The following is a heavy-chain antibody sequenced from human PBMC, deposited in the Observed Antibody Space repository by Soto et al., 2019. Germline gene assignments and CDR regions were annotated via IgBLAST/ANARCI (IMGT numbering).Heavy chain of an antibody. CDR2: INHSGST. CDR1: GGSFSGYY. Sequence: SETLSLTCAVYGGSFSGYYWSWIRQPPGKGLEWIGEINHSGSTNYNPSLKSRVTISVDTSKNQFSLKLSSVTAADTAVYYCARGPYDYVWGSYRYVAHFDYWGQGTLVTSPQ. CDR3: ARGPYDYVWGSYRYVAHFDY. D-gene: IGHD3-16*02. J-gene: IGHJ4*02. V-gene: IGHV4-34*01.